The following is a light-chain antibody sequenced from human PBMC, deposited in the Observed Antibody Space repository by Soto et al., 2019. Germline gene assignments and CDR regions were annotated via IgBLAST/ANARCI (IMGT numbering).Light chain of an antibody. V-gene: IGLV2-14*01. CDR2: EVS. CDR3: SSYTSSSTLV. Sequence: SVLTQPASVSGSAVQSITISCTGTSSDIGGHNYVSWYQQHPGKAPKLMIYEVSNRPSGVSDRFSGSKSGNTASLTISGLQAEDEADYYCSSYTSSSTLVFGTGTKVTVL. J-gene: IGLJ1*01. CDR1: SSDIGGHNY.